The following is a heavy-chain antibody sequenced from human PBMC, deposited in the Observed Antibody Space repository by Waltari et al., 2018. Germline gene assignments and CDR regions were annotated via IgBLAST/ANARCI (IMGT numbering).Heavy chain of an antibody. D-gene: IGHD4-17*01. V-gene: IGHV1-8*01. J-gene: IGHJ5*02. Sequence: QVQLVQSGAEVKTPGASVKVSCTAAGYTFTSYDLTWVRQATGQGLEWMGWMNPNSGNTGYAQKFQGRVTMTRNTSISTAYMELSSLRSEDTAVYYCAREGIDGGWFDPWGQGTLVTVSS. CDR2: MNPNSGNT. CDR1: GYTFTSYD. CDR3: AREGIDGGWFDP.